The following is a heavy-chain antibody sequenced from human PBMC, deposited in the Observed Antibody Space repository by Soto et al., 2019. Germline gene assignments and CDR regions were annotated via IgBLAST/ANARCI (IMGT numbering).Heavy chain of an antibody. CDR1: GGSISSSNW. D-gene: IGHD6-13*01. J-gene: IGHJ3*02. CDR3: ARGSSWYSRSYAFAI. CDR2: IYHSGST. Sequence: PSETLSLTCAVSGGSISSSNWWSWVRQPPGKGLEWIGEIYHSGSTNYNPSLKSRVTISVETSKNQFSLKLSSVTAADTAVYYCARGSSWYSRSYAFAIWGQGTMVTVSS. V-gene: IGHV4-4*02.